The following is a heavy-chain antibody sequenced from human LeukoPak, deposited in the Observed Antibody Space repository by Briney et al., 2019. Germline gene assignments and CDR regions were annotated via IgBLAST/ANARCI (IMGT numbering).Heavy chain of an antibody. Sequence: GGSLRLSCAASGFTFDDYGMSWVRQAPGKGLEWVSGINWNGGSTGYADSVKGRFTISRDNAKNSLYLQMNSLRAEDTALYYCARVAYSSGWSDYYYYMDVWGKGTTVTVSS. CDR2: INWNGGST. CDR1: GFTFDDYG. V-gene: IGHV3-20*04. CDR3: ARVAYSSGWSDYYYYMDV. J-gene: IGHJ6*03. D-gene: IGHD6-19*01.